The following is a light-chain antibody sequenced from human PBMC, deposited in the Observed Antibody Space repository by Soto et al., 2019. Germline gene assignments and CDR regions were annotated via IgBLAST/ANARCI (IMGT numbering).Light chain of an antibody. J-gene: IGLJ2*01. Sequence: ELTQPPSVSVAPGQTAKITCGAAKIATQSVHWSQQKPGQAPVLVVYDNTERPSGIPERFSASKSGATATLTITRVEAGDEADYYCQVWDGSRDQVVFGGGTKVTVL. CDR1: KIATQS. V-gene: IGLV3-21*02. CDR3: QVWDGSRDQVV. CDR2: DNT.